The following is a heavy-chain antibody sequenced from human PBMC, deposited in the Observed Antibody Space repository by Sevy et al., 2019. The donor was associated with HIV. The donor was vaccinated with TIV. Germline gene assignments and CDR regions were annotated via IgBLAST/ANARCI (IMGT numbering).Heavy chain of an antibody. D-gene: IGHD4-4*01. J-gene: IGHJ4*02. Sequence: SETLSLTCTVSGGSISSGDYDWSWIRQPPGKGLEWIGYIYYSGSTYYNPSLKSRVTISVDTSKNQFSLKLSSVTAADTAVYDCARAFSDYSFDYWGQGTLVTVSS. CDR2: IYYSGST. CDR1: GGSISSGDYD. CDR3: ARAFSDYSFDY. V-gene: IGHV4-30-4*01.